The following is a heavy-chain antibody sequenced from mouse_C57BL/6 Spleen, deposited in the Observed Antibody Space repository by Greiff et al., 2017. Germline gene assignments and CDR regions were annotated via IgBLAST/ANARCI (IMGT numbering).Heavy chain of an antibody. V-gene: IGHV1-74*01. J-gene: IGHJ3*01. CDR2: IHPSDSDT. D-gene: IGHD2-4*01. CDR3: AIGDYASWFAY. Sequence: QVQLQQPGAELVKPGASVKVSCKASGYTFTSYWMHWVKQRPGQGLEWIGRIHPSDSDTNYNQKFKGKATLTVDKSSSTAYMLRSSLTSEDSAVYYCAIGDYASWFAYWGQGTLVTVSA. CDR1: GYTFTSYW.